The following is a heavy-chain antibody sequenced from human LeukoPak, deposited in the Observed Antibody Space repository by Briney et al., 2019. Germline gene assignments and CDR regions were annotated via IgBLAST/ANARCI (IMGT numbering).Heavy chain of an antibody. J-gene: IGHJ6*02. CDR1: GGSFSGYY. D-gene: IGHD3-10*01. V-gene: IGHV4-34*01. CDR2: INHSGST. CDR3: ARGHMVRGVTYYYYYGMDV. Sequence: SETLSLTRAVYGGSFSGYYWSWIRQPPGKGLEWIGEINHSGSTNYNPSLKSRVTISVDTSKNQFSLKLSSVTAADTAVYYCARGHMVRGVTYYYYYGMDVWGQGTTVTVSS.